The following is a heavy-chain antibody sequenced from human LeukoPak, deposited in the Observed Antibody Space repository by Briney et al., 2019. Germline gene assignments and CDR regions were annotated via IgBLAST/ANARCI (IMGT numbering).Heavy chain of an antibody. D-gene: IGHD2-2*01. CDR1: GGSLSRYY. V-gene: IGHV4-59*01. Sequence: LSGTLSLTRAVSGGSLSRYYWSWIWQPPGKGLEWIGYIYYSGSTNYNPSLKSRVTISVDTSKNQFSLKLSSVTAADTAVYYCARDSYASYYYYGMDVWGQGTTVTVSS. J-gene: IGHJ6*02. CDR2: IYYSGST. CDR3: ARDSYASYYYYGMDV.